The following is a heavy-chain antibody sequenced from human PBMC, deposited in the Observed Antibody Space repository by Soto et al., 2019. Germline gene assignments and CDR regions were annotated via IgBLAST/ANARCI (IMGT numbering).Heavy chain of an antibody. CDR3: AKAISGYNAPLDH. CDR1: GYTFTSYG. CDR2: ISAYNGNT. J-gene: IGHJ4*02. D-gene: IGHD1-20*01. V-gene: IGHV1-18*01. Sequence: ASVKVSCKSSGYTFTSYGISWVRQAPGQGLEWMGWISAYNGNTNYAQKLQGRFTISRDNSKNTLYVQMNSLRAEDTGVYYCAKAISGYNAPLDHWGQGTRVTVSS.